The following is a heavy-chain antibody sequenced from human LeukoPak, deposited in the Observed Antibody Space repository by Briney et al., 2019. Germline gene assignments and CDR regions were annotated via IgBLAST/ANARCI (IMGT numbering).Heavy chain of an antibody. Sequence: GRSLRLSCAASGFTFSNHAMHWVRQAPGKGLEWVAVISYDGSNKYYADSVKGRFTISRDNSKNTLYLQMNSLRAEDTAGYYCARDLWDYYDSSGYYYYYGMDVWGQGTTVTVSS. CDR2: ISYDGSNK. CDR3: ARDLWDYYDSSGYYYYYGMDV. CDR1: GFTFSNHA. J-gene: IGHJ6*02. D-gene: IGHD3-22*01. V-gene: IGHV3-30-3*01.